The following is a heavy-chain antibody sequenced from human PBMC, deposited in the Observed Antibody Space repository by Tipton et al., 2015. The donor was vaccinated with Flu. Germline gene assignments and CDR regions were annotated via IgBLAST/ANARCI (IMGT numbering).Heavy chain of an antibody. CDR1: GDSMSSYY. D-gene: IGHD3-10*01. Sequence: LRLSCSVSGDSMSSYYWTWVRQPAGKGLECLGRIYSSGNTYYSPSFKSRLTMSIDTSKKQFSLNLSSVTAADTAVYYCARGSGSGTYVIFGSWGQGTLVTVSS. V-gene: IGHV4-4*07. J-gene: IGHJ4*02. CDR3: ARGSGSGTYVIFGS. CDR2: IYSSGNT.